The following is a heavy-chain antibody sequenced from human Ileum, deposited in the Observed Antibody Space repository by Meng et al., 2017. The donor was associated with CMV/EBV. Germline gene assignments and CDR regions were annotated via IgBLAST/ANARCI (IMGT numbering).Heavy chain of an antibody. J-gene: IGHJ4*02. V-gene: IGHV3-30-3*01. CDR3: ARDPPGFCDGDICYTYFDY. CDR1: FSAYA. Sequence: FSAYALHGVRRAPGKGMGWVGVISYDGTIQYYVDSVRGRFTISRDNSRNTLYLQMNSLRAEDSALYYCARDPPGFCDGDICYTYFDYWGQGTLVTVSS. D-gene: IGHD2-15*01. CDR2: ISYDGTIQ.